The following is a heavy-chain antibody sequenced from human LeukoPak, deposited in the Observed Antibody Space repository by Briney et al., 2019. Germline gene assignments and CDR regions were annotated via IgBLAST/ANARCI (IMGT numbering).Heavy chain of an antibody. CDR2: IQQDGSHK. CDR3: TRVIVEVPGVSDYCDS. D-gene: IGHD2-2*01. J-gene: IGHJ4*02. V-gene: IGHV3-7*05. CDR1: GFTFSSHW. Sequence: GESLTLSCAVSGFTFSSHWMYWLRQAPGKGLEWVANIQQDGSHKYYVDSVKGRFTISRDNAKNTLYLQMNSLRAEDTAIDYCTRVIVEVPGVSDYCDSWGQGTLVTVSS.